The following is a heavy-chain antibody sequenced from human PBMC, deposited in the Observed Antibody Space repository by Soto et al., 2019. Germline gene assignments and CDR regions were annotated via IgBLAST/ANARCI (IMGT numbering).Heavy chain of an antibody. Sequence: QVQLVESGGGEVQPGTSLRLSCIASGFIFSNNGMHWVRQAPGKGLEWVALVSHDGRKTFYADSVKGRLTIYRDNSKNTVYLLMNNLRPEDTAVYRCARDLRQGASGATVYGMDVWGQGTTVTVSS. CDR3: ARDLRQGASGATVYGMDV. CDR1: GFIFSNNG. V-gene: IGHV3-30*03. D-gene: IGHD7-27*01. J-gene: IGHJ6*02. CDR2: VSHDGRKT.